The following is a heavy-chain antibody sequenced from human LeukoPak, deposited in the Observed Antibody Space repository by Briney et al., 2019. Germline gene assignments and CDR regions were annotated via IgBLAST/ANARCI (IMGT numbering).Heavy chain of an antibody. CDR2: IYYSGNT. Sequence: SETLSLTCTVSGGSLTSGGYYWSWIRQHPGKGLEWIGYIYYSGNTYNNPSLKSRVTISIDTSKNQFSLKLNSVAAADTAVYYCAREGITMVRGIANWFDPWGQGTLVTVSS. V-gene: IGHV4-31*03. J-gene: IGHJ5*02. CDR1: GGSLTSGGYY. D-gene: IGHD3-10*01. CDR3: AREGITMVRGIANWFDP.